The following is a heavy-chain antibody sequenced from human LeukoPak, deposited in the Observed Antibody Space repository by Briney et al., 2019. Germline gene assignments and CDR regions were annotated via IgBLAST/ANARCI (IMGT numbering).Heavy chain of an antibody. CDR1: GVAISRGGYA. J-gene: IGHJ5*02. CDR2: IYHSGTT. Sequence: SETLSLTCAVSGVAISRGGYAWNWIRQPPGKGLEWIAYIYHSGTTYYNPSLKSRATISVDTSKNQFSLKLSSVTAADTAVYYCARLMVLRFFVSWFDPWGQGTLVTVSS. D-gene: IGHD3-3*01. V-gene: IGHV4-30-4*07. CDR3: ARLMVLRFFVSWFDP.